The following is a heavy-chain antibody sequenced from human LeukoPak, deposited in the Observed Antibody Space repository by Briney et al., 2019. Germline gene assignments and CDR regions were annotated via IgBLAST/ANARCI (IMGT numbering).Heavy chain of an antibody. CDR1: GFTFSAYA. D-gene: IGHD3-3*01. J-gene: IGHJ4*02. Sequence: GGSLRLSCSASGFTFSAYAMHWVRQAPGKGLEYVSAISPNGGSTYYADSVKGRFTISRDNSKNTLYLQMNSLRAEDTAVYYCAKSVFGVVTPFDYWGQGTLVTVSS. V-gene: IGHV3-64*04. CDR2: ISPNGGST. CDR3: AKSVFGVVTPFDY.